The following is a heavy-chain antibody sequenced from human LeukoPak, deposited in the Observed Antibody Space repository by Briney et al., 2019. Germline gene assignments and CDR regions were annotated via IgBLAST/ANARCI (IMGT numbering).Heavy chain of an antibody. CDR3: ARHPIAAGGAYNWFDP. CDR1: GYSFTSYW. CDR2: IYPGDSDT. V-gene: IGHV5-51*01. D-gene: IGHD6-13*01. J-gene: IGHJ5*02. Sequence: GESLKISCKGSGYSFTSYWIAWVRQMPGKGLEWMGIIYPGDSDTRYSPSFQGQVTISGDKSISTAHPQWSSLKASDTAMYYCARHPIAAGGAYNWFDPWGQGTLVTVSS.